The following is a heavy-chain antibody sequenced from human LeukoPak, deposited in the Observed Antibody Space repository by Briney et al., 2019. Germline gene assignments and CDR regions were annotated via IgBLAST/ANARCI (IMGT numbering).Heavy chain of an antibody. J-gene: IGHJ4*02. V-gene: IGHV3-30*18. CDR2: ISYDGSNK. CDR3: AKASSTTGTREFDY. D-gene: IGHD1-1*01. CDR1: GFTFSSYG. Sequence: PGGSLRLSCAASGFTFSSYGMHWVRQAPGKGLEWVAVISYDGSNKYYADSVKGRFTISRDNSKNTLYLQMNSLRAEDTAVYYCAKASSTTGTREFDYWGQGTLVTVSS.